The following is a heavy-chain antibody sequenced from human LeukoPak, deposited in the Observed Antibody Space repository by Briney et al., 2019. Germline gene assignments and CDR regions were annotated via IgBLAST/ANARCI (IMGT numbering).Heavy chain of an antibody. D-gene: IGHD1-26*01. CDR3: AKLNSGSYHYTNFDY. J-gene: IGHJ4*02. Sequence: PGGSLRLSCAASGFTFSYYTLHWVRQAPGKGLERVALISYDGSNKYYADSVKGRLTISRDNSKNTLYLQMNSLRAEDTAVYYCAKLNSGSYHYTNFDYWGQGILVTVSS. V-gene: IGHV3-30-3*01. CDR2: ISYDGSNK. CDR1: GFTFSYYT.